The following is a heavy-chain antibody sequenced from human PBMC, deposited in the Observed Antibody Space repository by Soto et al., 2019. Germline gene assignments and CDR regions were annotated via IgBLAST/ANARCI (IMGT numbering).Heavy chain of an antibody. CDR3: ARRKGYDSSTYYFDY. CDR1: GGSISSYY. J-gene: IGHJ4*02. V-gene: IGHV4-59*05. Sequence: PSETLSLTCTVSGGSISSYYWSWIRQPPGKGLEWIGSMYYNGNMYYNPSLKSRVTISVDTSKNQFSLDLRSVTAADTAVYYCARRKGYDSSTYYFDYWGQGTLVTVSS. CDR2: MYYNGNM. D-gene: IGHD3-22*01.